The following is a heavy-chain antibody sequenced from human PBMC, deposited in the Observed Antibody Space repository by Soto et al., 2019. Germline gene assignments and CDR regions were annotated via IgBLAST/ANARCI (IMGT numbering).Heavy chain of an antibody. D-gene: IGHD3-3*01. V-gene: IGHV4-30-2*01. CDR2: IYHSGST. CDR1: GGSISSGGYS. CDR3: ARDRGFWSGYLNWFEP. Sequence: PSETLSLTCAVSGGSISSGGYSWSWIRQPPGKGLEWIGYIYHSGSTYYNPSLKSRVTIPVDRSKNQFSLKLSSVTAADTAVYYCARDRGFWSGYLNWFEPWGQGTLVTVSS. J-gene: IGHJ5*02.